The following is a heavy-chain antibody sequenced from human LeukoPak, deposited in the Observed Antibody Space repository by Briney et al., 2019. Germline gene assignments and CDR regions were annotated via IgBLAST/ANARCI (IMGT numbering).Heavy chain of an antibody. CDR3: AKDVWWSVS. J-gene: IGHJ5*02. CDR1: GFTFSNHA. V-gene: IGHV3-23*01. Sequence: GGSLRLSCAASGFTFSNHAMTWVRQAPGKGLEWVAAISASGDDTFYADFVKGRFTISRDNSKNILYLQMNSLRAEDTAMYFCAKDVWWSVSWGQGTPVTVSS. CDR2: ISASGDDT. D-gene: IGHD2-8*02.